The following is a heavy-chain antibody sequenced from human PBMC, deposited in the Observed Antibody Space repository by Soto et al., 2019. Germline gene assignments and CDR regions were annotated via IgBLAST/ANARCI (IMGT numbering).Heavy chain of an antibody. D-gene: IGHD3-3*01. CDR3: ANQIYDFWSGYSGDSADY. CDR1: GFTFSSYA. Sequence: SLRLSCAASGFTFSSYAMSWVRQAPGKGLEWVSAISGSGGSTYYADSVKGRFTISRDNSKNTLYLQMNSLRAEDTAVYYCANQIYDFWSGYSGDSADYWGQGTLVTVSS. J-gene: IGHJ4*02. V-gene: IGHV3-23*01. CDR2: ISGSGGST.